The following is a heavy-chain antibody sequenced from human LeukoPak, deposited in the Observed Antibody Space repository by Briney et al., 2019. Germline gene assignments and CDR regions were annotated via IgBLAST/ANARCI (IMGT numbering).Heavy chain of an antibody. CDR1: GGSISSYY. V-gene: IGHV4-59*01. CDR3: AREESEYDSSGWYRWFDP. Sequence: SETLSLTCTVSGGSISSYYWSWIRQPPGKGLEWIGYIYYSGSTNYNPSLKSRVTISVDTSKNQFSLKLSSVTAADTAVYYCAREESEYDSSGWYRWFDPWGQGTLVTVSS. D-gene: IGHD6-19*01. CDR2: IYYSGST. J-gene: IGHJ5*02.